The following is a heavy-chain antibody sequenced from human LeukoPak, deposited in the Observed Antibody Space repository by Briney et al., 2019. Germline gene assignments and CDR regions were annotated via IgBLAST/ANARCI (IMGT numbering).Heavy chain of an antibody. V-gene: IGHV3-48*04. Sequence: GGSLRLSCAASGFTFSSYSMNWVRQAPGKGLEWVSYISSSSSTIYYADSVKGRFTISRDNAKNSLYLQMNSLRAEDTAVYYCARATYYNGMDVWGQGTTVTVSS. J-gene: IGHJ6*02. CDR1: GFTFSSYS. CDR3: ARATYYNGMDV. CDR2: ISSSSSTI.